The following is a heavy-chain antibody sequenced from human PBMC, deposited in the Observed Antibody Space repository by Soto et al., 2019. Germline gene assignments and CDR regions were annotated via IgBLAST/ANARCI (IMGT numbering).Heavy chain of an antibody. CDR2: IYHSGST. J-gene: IGHJ5*02. D-gene: IGHD6-13*01. CDR3: ARDFEQQDSGWFDP. CDR1: GGSISSSNW. V-gene: IGHV4-4*02. Sequence: PSETLSLTCAVSGGSISSSNWWSWVRQPPGKGLEWIGEIYHSGSTNYNPSLKSRVTISVDKSKNQFSLKLSSVTAADTAVYYCARDFEQQDSGWFDPWGQGTLVTVSS.